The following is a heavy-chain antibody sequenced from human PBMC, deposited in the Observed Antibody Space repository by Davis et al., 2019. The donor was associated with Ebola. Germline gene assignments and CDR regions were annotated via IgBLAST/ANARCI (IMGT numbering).Heavy chain of an antibody. CDR2: IKDDGSEK. Sequence: GESLKISCAASGFTFSGYAMHWVRQTPGKGLEWVANIKDDGSEKYYMDSVKGRFTISRDNAKNSLHLQMNSLRAEDTAVYYCTRELVVGPAEYFQHWGQGTLVTVSS. CDR1: GFTFSGYA. D-gene: IGHD1-26*01. V-gene: IGHV3-7*01. CDR3: TRELVVGPAEYFQH. J-gene: IGHJ1*01.